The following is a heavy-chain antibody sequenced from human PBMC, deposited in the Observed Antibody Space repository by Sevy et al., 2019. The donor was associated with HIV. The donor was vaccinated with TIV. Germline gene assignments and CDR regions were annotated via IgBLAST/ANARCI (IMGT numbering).Heavy chain of an antibody. CDR1: GGSISSYY. V-gene: IGHV4-59*01. J-gene: IGHJ5*02. D-gene: IGHD2-2*01. Sequence: SETLSLTCTVSGGSISSYYWSWIRQPPGKGLEWIGYIYYSGSTNYNPSLKSRVTISVDTSKNQFSPKLSSVTAADTAVYYCARSSIPAAPSGWFDPWGQGTLVTVSS. CDR2: IYYSGST. CDR3: ARSSIPAAPSGWFDP.